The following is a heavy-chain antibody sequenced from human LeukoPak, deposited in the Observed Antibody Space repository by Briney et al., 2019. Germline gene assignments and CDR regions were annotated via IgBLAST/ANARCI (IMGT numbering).Heavy chain of an antibody. D-gene: IGHD3-10*01. V-gene: IGHV4-30-2*01. CDR2: ISLSGAT. CDR1: GGSISSGGYY. Sequence: SETLSLTCTVSGGSISSGGYYWSWIRQPPGKGLEWIGYISLSGATYYNPSLKSRLIISVDRSKNQFSLKLSSVTAADTAVYYCARLMVRGAPFDYWGQGTLVTVSS. CDR3: ARLMVRGAPFDY. J-gene: IGHJ4*02.